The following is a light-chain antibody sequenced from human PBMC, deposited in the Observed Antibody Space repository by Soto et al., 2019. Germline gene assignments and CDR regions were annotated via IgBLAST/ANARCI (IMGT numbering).Light chain of an antibody. CDR2: GAS. CDR3: QQYDSS. J-gene: IGKJ4*01. V-gene: IGKV3-20*01. CDR1: QSIGSSY. Sequence: EIVLTQSPGTLSLSPGERATLSCRASQSIGSSYLAWYQQKPGQAPRLLIYGASNRATGIPDRFSGSASGADFTLTISSLEPEDFAVYYCQQYDSSFGGGTKVEIK.